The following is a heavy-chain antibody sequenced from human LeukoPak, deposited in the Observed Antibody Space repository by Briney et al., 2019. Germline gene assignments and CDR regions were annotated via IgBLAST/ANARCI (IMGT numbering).Heavy chain of an antibody. V-gene: IGHV3-7*05. J-gene: IGHJ4*02. Sequence: GGSLRLSCAASGFTFSTYWLSWVRQAPGKGLEWVANIKQDGGENYYVDSVKGRFTISRDNAKNSVYLQMNSLRAEDSAVYYCARESGSSWYSPDYWGQGTLVTVSS. CDR2: IKQDGGEN. CDR1: GFTFSTYW. D-gene: IGHD6-13*01. CDR3: ARESGSSWYSPDY.